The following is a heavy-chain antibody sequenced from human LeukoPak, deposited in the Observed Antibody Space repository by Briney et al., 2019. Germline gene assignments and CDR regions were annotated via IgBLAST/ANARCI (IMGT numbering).Heavy chain of an antibody. D-gene: IGHD3-10*01. CDR1: GYTFTSYY. CDR2: INPSGGST. CDR3: ARGARGGFGELLIE. J-gene: IGHJ4*02. Sequence: ASVKVSCKASGYTFTSYYMHWVRQAPGQGLEWMGIINPSGGSTSYAQKFQGRVTITADESTSTAYMELSSLRSEDTAVYYCARGARGGFGELLIEWGQGTLVTVSS. V-gene: IGHV1-46*01.